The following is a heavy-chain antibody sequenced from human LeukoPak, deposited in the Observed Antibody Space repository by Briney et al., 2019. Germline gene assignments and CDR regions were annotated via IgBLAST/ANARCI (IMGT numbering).Heavy chain of an antibody. Sequence: SETLPLTCTVSGDSITNSWWSWVRQSPGKGLEWIGYIYATGTTNYNPSLMSRVTISVDTSKNQFSLKLSSVTAADTAVYYCARLFRRQPRADYWGQGTLVTVSS. CDR1: GDSITNSW. D-gene: IGHD1-1*01. CDR3: ARLFRRQPRADY. J-gene: IGHJ4*02. V-gene: IGHV4-4*09. CDR2: IYATGTT.